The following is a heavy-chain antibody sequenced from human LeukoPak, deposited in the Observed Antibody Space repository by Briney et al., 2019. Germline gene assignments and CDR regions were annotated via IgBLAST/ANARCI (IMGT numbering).Heavy chain of an antibody. J-gene: IGHJ3*02. CDR2: ISYDGSSK. V-gene: IGHV3-30*04. CDR1: GFTFSSYA. CDR3: ARGPYYYDSSGYAFDI. Sequence: GGSLRLSCAASGFTFSSYALHWVRQAPGKGLEWVAVISYDGSSKYYADSVKGRFTISRDNSKNTLYLQMNSLRAEDTAVYYCARGPYYYDSSGYAFDIWGQGTMVTVSS. D-gene: IGHD3-22*01.